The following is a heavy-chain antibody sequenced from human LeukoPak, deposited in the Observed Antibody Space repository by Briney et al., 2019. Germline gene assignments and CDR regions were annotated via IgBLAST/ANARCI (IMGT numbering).Heavy chain of an antibody. CDR1: GYTFTSYG. Sequence: ASVKVSCKASGYTFTSYGISWVRQAPGQGLEWMGWISAYNGNTNYAQKLQGRVTMTTDTSTSTAYMELRSLRSDDTAVYYCARKRTVYGGNSGYYFDYWGQGTLVTVSS. CDR2: ISAYNGNT. CDR3: ARKRTVYGGNSGYYFDY. D-gene: IGHD4-23*01. J-gene: IGHJ4*02. V-gene: IGHV1-18*01.